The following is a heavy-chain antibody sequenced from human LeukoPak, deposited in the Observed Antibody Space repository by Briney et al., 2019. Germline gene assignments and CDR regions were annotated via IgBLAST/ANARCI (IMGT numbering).Heavy chain of an antibody. CDR1: GGSISSRSYY. J-gene: IGHJ4*02. V-gene: IGHV4-39*07. CDR2: IYYSGST. D-gene: IGHD3-10*01. CDR3: GNGSGSYYNRPNTPFDY. Sequence: PSDTLSLTCTVSGGSISSRSYYWGWIRQPPGEGLEWIGSIYYSGSTYYNPSLKSRVTISVDTSKNQFSLKLSSVTAADTAVYYCGNGSGSYYNRPNTPFDYWGQGTLVTVSS.